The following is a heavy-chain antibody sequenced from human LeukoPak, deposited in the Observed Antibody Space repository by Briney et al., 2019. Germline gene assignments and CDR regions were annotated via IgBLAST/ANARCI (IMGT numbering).Heavy chain of an antibody. CDR2: ISWDGGGT. J-gene: IGHJ4*02. CDR3: AKEGGGGEIDY. V-gene: IGHV3-43*01. D-gene: IGHD3-16*01. Sequence: GGSLRLSCAASGFTFDAYSMHWVRQAPGKGLEWVSLISWDGGGTYYAASVKGRFTISRDNSKNSLYLQMSSLRIEDTAFYYCAKEGGGGEIDYWGQGTLVTVSS. CDR1: GFTFDAYS.